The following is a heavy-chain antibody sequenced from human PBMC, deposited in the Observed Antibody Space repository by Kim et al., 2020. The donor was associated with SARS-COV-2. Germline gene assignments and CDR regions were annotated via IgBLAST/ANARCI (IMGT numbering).Heavy chain of an antibody. J-gene: IGHJ4*02. V-gene: IGHV3-30*18. CDR2: VSYDGSNK. Sequence: GGSLRLSCAASGFTFSSYGMHWVRQAPGKGLVWVAVVSYDGSNKYYADSVKGRFTISRDNSKNTLYLQMNSLRAEDTAVYYCAKDLGFSSDGRNYWGQGSLVTVSS. D-gene: IGHD6-19*01. CDR3: AKDLGFSSDGRNY. CDR1: GFTFSSYG.